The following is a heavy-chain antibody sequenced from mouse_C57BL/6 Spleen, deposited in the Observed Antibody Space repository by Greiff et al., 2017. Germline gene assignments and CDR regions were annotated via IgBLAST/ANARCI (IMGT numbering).Heavy chain of an antibody. Sequence: VQLQQPGAELVRPGSSVKLSCKASGYTFTSYWMDWVKQRPGQGLEWIGNIYPSDSETHYNQKFKDKATLTVEKSSSTAYMQLSSLTSEDSAVYYCARIDSSGYEDYAMDYWGQGTSVTVSS. CDR1: GYTFTSYW. J-gene: IGHJ4*01. V-gene: IGHV1-61*01. D-gene: IGHD3-2*02. CDR2: IYPSDSET. CDR3: ARIDSSGYEDYAMDY.